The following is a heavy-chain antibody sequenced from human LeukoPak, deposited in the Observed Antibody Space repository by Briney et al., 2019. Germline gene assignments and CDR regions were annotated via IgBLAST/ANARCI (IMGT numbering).Heavy chain of an antibody. CDR3: ARERAVGATSSWFDP. V-gene: IGHV1-3*01. CDR2: INAGNGNT. D-gene: IGHD1-26*01. J-gene: IGHJ5*02. Sequence: ASVKVSCKASGYSFTSYALHWVRQASGQRLEWMGWINAGNGNTKYSQKFQGRVTITRDTSASTAYMELSSLTSEDTAVYYCARERAVGATSSWFDPWGQGTLVTVSS. CDR1: GYSFTSYA.